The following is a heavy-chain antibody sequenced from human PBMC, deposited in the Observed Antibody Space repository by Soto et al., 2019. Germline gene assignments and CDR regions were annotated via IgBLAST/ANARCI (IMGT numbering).Heavy chain of an antibody. Sequence: QVQLVQSGPEVKKPGSSVKVSCKASGGTFSNSPIAWVRLAPGQGLEWMGGVIPIFSVMKYAEKFQGSVTFTADDSTSTVYMELSSLTSEDTAVYYCARGRTIFGVVNFDYWGQGTPVTVSS. CDR3: ARGRTIFGVVNFDY. D-gene: IGHD3-3*01. J-gene: IGHJ4*02. CDR2: VIPIFSVM. V-gene: IGHV1-69*01. CDR1: GGTFSNSP.